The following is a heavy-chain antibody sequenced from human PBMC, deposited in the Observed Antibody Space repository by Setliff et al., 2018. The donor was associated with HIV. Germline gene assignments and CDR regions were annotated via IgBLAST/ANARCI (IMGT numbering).Heavy chain of an antibody. CDR1: GYTFTYYG. J-gene: IGHJ4*02. CDR2: ISGYNGNT. CDR3: ARHDILTGYYTYFDY. Sequence: GASVKVSCKASGYTFTYYGISWVRQAPGQGLEWMEWISGYNGNTNFAQKLQGRVTLTTDTSTSIAYMELRSLRPDDTAVYYCARHDILTGYYTYFDYWGQGTLVTVSS. V-gene: IGHV1-18*01. D-gene: IGHD3-9*01.